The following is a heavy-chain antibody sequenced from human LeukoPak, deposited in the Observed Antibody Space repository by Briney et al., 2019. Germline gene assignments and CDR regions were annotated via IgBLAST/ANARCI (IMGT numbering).Heavy chain of an antibody. CDR2: INPNSGGT. D-gene: IGHD2-2*01. J-gene: IGHJ6*02. CDR1: GYTFTGCY. Sequence: ASVKVSCKASGYTFTGCYMHWVRQAPGQGLEWMGRINPNSGGTNYAQKFQGRVTMTRDTSISTAYMELSRLRSDDTAVYYCARVATSPYCSSTSCYFDGMDVWGQGTTVTVSS. V-gene: IGHV1-2*06. CDR3: ARVATSPYCSSTSCYFDGMDV.